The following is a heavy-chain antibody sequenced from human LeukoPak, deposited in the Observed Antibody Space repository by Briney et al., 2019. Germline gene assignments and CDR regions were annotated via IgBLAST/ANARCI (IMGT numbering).Heavy chain of an antibody. CDR1: GFTFSSYW. CDR3: ARDATPYYDILTGYPHYYYYMDV. D-gene: IGHD3-9*01. CDR2: IKTDGSQK. J-gene: IGHJ6*03. V-gene: IGHV3-7*01. Sequence: GGSLRLSCAASGFTFSSYWMTWVRQAPGKGLEWVANIKTDGSQKYYVDSVKGRFSISRDNAKNSLYLQMNSLRAEDTAVYYCARDATPYYDILTGYPHYYYYMDVWGKGTTVTVSS.